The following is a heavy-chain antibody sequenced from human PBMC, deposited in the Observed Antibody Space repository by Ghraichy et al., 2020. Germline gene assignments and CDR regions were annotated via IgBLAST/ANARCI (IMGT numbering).Heavy chain of an antibody. CDR3: ARDLVVLAVAGTPHYYYYYGMDV. CDR1: GFTFSSYW. Sequence: GSLRLSCAASGFTFSSYWMSWVRQAPGKGLEWVANIKQDGSEKYYVDSVKGRFTISRDNAKNSLYLQMNSLRAEDTAVYYCARDLVVLAVAGTPHYYYYYGMDVWGQGTTVTVSS. CDR2: IKQDGSEK. D-gene: IGHD6-19*01. J-gene: IGHJ6*02. V-gene: IGHV3-7*03.